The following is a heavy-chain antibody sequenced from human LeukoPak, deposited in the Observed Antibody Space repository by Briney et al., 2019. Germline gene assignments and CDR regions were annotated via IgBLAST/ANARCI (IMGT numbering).Heavy chain of an antibody. J-gene: IGHJ2*01. V-gene: IGHV3-48*03. CDR2: ISSSGSNI. CDR3: ARDPWGYYYDTNSYSYFDL. Sequence: PGGSLRLSCAASGFTFSSYEMNWVRQAPGKGLEWVSYISSSGSNILNADSVKGRFTISRDNAKSSLYLQMNSLRAEDTAVYYCARDPWGYYYDTNSYSYFDLWGRGTLVTVSS. CDR1: GFTFSSYE. D-gene: IGHD3-22*01.